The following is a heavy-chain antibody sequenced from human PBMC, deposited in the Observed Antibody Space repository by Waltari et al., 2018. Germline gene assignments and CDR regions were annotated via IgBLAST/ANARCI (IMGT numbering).Heavy chain of an antibody. Sequence: QVQLVESGGGVVQPGGSLRLSCAASGFTFSSYGMHWVRQAPGNGLEWVAFIRYDGSNKYYADSVKGRFTISRDNSKNTLYLQMNSLRAEDTAVYYCAKVGRGAAGRFDYWGQGTLVTVSS. D-gene: IGHD6-13*01. CDR1: GFTFSSYG. J-gene: IGHJ4*02. CDR2: IRYDGSNK. CDR3: AKVGRGAAGRFDY. V-gene: IGHV3-30*02.